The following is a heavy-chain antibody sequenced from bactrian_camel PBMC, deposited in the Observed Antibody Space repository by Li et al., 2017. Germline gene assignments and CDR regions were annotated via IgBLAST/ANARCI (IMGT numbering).Heavy chain of an antibody. J-gene: IGHJ4*01. CDR1: GFTFSNYA. V-gene: IGHV3S40*01. CDR3: ATVLGSSDSTDY. CDR2: INSGGGNT. D-gene: IGHD4*01. Sequence: DVQLVESGGGLVLPGGSLRLSCAASGFTFSNYAMSWVRQAPGKGLEWVSDINSGGGNTKYADSVKGRFTISRDNAKNTLYLQSNSLKTEDTAVYYCATVLGSSDSTDYWGQGTQVTVS.